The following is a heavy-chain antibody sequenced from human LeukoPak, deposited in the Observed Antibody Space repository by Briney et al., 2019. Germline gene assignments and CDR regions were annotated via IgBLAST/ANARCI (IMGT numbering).Heavy chain of an antibody. V-gene: IGHV3-21*06. J-gene: IGHJ4*02. D-gene: IGHD1-26*01. Sequence: GGSLRLSCAASGFTFGSYSMNWVRQVPGKGLEWVSSISRRSESISYADSVKGRFTISRDNAKSSLYLQMNSLRAEDTAVYYCAVVGALYYFDYWGQGTLVTVSS. CDR2: ISRRSESI. CDR3: AVVGALYYFDY. CDR1: GFTFGSYS.